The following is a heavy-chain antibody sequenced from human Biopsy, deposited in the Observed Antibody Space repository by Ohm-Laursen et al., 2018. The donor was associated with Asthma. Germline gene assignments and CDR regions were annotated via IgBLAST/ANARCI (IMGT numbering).Heavy chain of an antibody. CDR3: ARAQDYYDSRGYYRSFDY. Sequence: TLSLTCTVSYGPITSGCHYWTWIRQHPGKGLEWVGFIYYSGSTYYNPSLKSRVSISIDTSKNQFSLKLSYVTAPDTAVYYCARAQDYYDSRGYYRSFDYWGQGTLVTVSS. D-gene: IGHD3-22*01. CDR2: IYYSGST. CDR1: YGPITSGCHY. V-gene: IGHV4-31*03. J-gene: IGHJ4*02.